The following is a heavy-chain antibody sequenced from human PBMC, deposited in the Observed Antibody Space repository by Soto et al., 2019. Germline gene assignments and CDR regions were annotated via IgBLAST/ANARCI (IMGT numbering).Heavy chain of an antibody. CDR2: ISASGDST. J-gene: IGHJ4*02. Sequence: EVQLLESGGGLVQPGGSLRLSCAASGFIFSTYAMTWVRQAPGKGLEWVSAISASGDSTYYADSVKGRFTISRDNSKNTLFLQMNSLRGEDTAIYYCASYYLTSGSYFGYWGQGTLVTVSS. V-gene: IGHV3-23*01. CDR3: ASYYLTSGSYFGY. CDR1: GFIFSTYA. D-gene: IGHD3-10*01.